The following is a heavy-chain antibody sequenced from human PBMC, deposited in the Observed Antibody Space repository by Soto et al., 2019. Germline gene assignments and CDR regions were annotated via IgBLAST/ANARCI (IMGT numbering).Heavy chain of an antibody. Sequence: PSETLSLTCAAYGGSFSGYYWSWIRQPPGKGLEWIGEINHSGSTNYNPSLKSRVTISVDTSKNQFSLKLSSVTAADTAVYYCARGPRITMVRGVRIDYWGQGTLVTVSS. D-gene: IGHD3-10*01. CDR2: INHSGST. V-gene: IGHV4-34*01. CDR3: ARGPRITMVRGVRIDY. J-gene: IGHJ4*02. CDR1: GGSFSGYY.